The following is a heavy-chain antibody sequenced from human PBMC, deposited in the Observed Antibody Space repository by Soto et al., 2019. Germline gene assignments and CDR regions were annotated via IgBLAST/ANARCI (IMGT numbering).Heavy chain of an antibody. Sequence: GGSLRLSCAASGFTFSSYAMSWVRQAPGRGLEWVSAISGSGGSTYYADSVKGRFTISRDNSKNTLYLQMNSLRAEDTAVYYCAKDHYFQLPPEYFQHWGQGTLVTVSS. J-gene: IGHJ1*01. CDR3: AKDHYFQLPPEYFQH. D-gene: IGHD2-2*01. V-gene: IGHV3-23*01. CDR1: GFTFSSYA. CDR2: ISGSGGST.